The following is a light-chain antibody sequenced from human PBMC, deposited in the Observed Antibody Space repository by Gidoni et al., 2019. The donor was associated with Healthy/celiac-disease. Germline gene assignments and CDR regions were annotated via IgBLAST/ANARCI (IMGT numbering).Light chain of an antibody. J-gene: IGKJ2*01. CDR1: QDISNY. CDR2: DAS. Sequence: QMTQSPSSLSASVGDRVTITCHASQDISNYLNWYQQKPGKAPKLLIDDASNLETGVPSRFSGSGSGTDFTFTISSLQPEDIATYYCQQYDNRPYTFGQGTKLEIK. CDR3: QQYDNRPYT. V-gene: IGKV1-33*01.